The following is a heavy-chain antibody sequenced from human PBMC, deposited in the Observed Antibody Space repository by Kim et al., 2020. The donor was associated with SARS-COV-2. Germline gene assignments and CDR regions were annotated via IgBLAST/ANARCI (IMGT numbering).Heavy chain of an antibody. J-gene: IGHJ4*02. Sequence: YADSFKGHFVISRDNSKNTLYLQMDSLRADDTAVYYCARRRGDSYGDFDYWGQGTLVTVSS. D-gene: IGHD5-18*01. CDR3: ARRRGDSYGDFDY. V-gene: IGHV3-30*07.